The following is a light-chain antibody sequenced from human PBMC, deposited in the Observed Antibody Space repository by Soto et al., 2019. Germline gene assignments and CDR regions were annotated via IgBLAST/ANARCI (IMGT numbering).Light chain of an antibody. CDR1: TSNIGSEF. CDR3: AAWDNSLRGVV. CDR2: RDD. Sequence: QSVLTQAPTASGTPGQRVTMSCSGSTSNIGSEFVFWYQQFPGTAPKLLMQRDDQRPSGVPDRFSGSKSGTTASLVISGLRSEDEAEYHCAAWDNSLRGVVFGGGTKLTVL. J-gene: IGLJ2*01. V-gene: IGLV1-47*01.